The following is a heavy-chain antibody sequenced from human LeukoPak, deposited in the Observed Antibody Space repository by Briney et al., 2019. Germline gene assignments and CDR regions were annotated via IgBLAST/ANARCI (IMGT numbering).Heavy chain of an antibody. D-gene: IGHD1-1*01. J-gene: IGHJ4*02. Sequence: ASVKVSCKASGYTFTGYFVHWVRQAPGQGLEWMGWINPNSGGTNYAQKFQGRVTLTRDTSISTAYMELSRLSSDDTAVYNCARLATTLIPFDYWGQGTLVTVSS. CDR2: INPNSGGT. V-gene: IGHV1-2*02. CDR3: ARLATTLIPFDY. CDR1: GYTFTGYF.